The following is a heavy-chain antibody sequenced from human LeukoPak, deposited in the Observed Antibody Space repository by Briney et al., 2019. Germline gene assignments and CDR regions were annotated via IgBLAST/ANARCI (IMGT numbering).Heavy chain of an antibody. CDR1: GYTFSTYG. J-gene: IGHJ4*02. Sequence: ASVKVSCKASGYTFSTYGISWVRQAPGQGLEWLGWISGHNDNANYVREFQDRVTMTTDTSTTTAYMELRSLTSDDTAVYFCARYLGHSSGSKRGFDYWGQGTLVTVSS. V-gene: IGHV1-18*01. CDR2: ISGHNDNA. D-gene: IGHD6-19*01. CDR3: ARYLGHSSGSKRGFDY.